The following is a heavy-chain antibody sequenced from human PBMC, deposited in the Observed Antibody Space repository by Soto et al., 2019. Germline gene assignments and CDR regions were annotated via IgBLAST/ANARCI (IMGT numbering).Heavy chain of an antibody. CDR1: GFTFSSYA. Sequence: GGSLRLSCAASGFTFSSYAMHWVRQAPGKGLEWVAVISYDGSNKYYADSVKGRFTISRDNSKNTLYLQMNSLRAEDTAVYYCAGPSRMVVPATPVVYWGQGTLVTVSS. D-gene: IGHD2-15*01. CDR3: AGPSRMVVPATPVVY. CDR2: ISYDGSNK. J-gene: IGHJ4*02. V-gene: IGHV3-30-3*01.